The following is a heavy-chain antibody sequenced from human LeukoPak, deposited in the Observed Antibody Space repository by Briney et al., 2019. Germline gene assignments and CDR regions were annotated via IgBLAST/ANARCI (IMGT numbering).Heavy chain of an antibody. Sequence: GGPLRLSCAASGFTFDDYAMHWVRQAPGKGLEWVSGISWNSGSIGYADSVKGRFTITRDNAKNSLYLQMNSLRAEDTALYYCAKVNYYDSSGYGSGYFDYWGQGTLVTVSS. CDR3: AKVNYYDSSGYGSGYFDY. CDR2: ISWNSGSI. CDR1: GFTFDDYA. D-gene: IGHD3-22*01. J-gene: IGHJ4*02. V-gene: IGHV3-9*01.